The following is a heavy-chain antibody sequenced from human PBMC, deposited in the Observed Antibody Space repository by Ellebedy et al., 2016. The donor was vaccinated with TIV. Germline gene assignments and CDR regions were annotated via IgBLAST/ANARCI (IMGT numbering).Heavy chain of an antibody. D-gene: IGHD3-10*01. Sequence: GGSLRLXCAASGFTFSSYGMHWVGQAPGKGLEWVAVIWYDGSNKYYADSVKGRFTISRDNSKNTLYLQMNSLRAEDTAVYYCAREPMVRGVIRRGYAMDVWGQGTTVTVSS. CDR2: IWYDGSNK. CDR3: AREPMVRGVIRRGYAMDV. CDR1: GFTFSSYG. V-gene: IGHV3-33*01. J-gene: IGHJ6*02.